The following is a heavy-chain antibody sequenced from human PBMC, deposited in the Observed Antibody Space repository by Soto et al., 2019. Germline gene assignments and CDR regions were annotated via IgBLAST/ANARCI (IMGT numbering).Heavy chain of an antibody. V-gene: IGHV3-74*03. Sequence: EVQVVESGGGLVQPGGSLRLSCAASGFILSSYWMHWVRQAPGKGLVWVSRLHSDGSTTTYADSVKGRFTISRDNAKNTVYLQMNSLRAEYTSVYYCARELPTTMRGGDYYSYGMDVWGQGTTVTVSS. CDR1: GFILSSYW. CDR2: LHSDGSTT. D-gene: IGHD3-22*01. J-gene: IGHJ6*02. CDR3: ARELPTTMRGGDYYSYGMDV.